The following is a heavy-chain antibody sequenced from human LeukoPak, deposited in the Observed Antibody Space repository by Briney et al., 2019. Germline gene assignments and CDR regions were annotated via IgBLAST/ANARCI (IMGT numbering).Heavy chain of an antibody. CDR2: IYPADSDT. V-gene: IGHV5-51*01. Sequence: GESLKISCQVSGYSFTNYWVGWVRQMPGKGLESMGIIYPADSDTTYSPSFQGQVTISADKSISTVYLQWSSLKASDTAMYYCARRSSGWSNWGQGTLVTVSS. J-gene: IGHJ4*02. D-gene: IGHD6-19*01. CDR3: ARRSSGWSN. CDR1: GYSFTNYW.